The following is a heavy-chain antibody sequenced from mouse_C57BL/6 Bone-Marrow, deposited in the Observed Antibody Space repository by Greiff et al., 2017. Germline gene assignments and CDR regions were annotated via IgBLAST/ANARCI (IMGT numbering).Heavy chain of an antibody. J-gene: IGHJ2*01. CDR1: GYTFTSYW. D-gene: IGHD4-1*01. V-gene: IGHV1-55*01. CDR2: IYPTSGRT. CDR3: ARSGPLGRSFDY. Sequence: VQLQQPGAELVKPGASVKMSCKASGYTFTSYWITWVKQRPGQGLEWIGDIYPTSGRTNYNEKFKRKAILTVSTSSNTAYMQLSSLTSEDSAVFYCARSGPLGRSFDYWGQGTTLTVSS.